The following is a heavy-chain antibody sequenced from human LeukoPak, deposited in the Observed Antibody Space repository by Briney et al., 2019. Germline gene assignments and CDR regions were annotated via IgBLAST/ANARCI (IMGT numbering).Heavy chain of an antibody. CDR3: ARAIGDWYYFDY. CDR2: ISRSSSYI. CDR1: GFTFSSYS. V-gene: IGHV3-21*01. D-gene: IGHD1-26*01. Sequence: GGSLRLSCAASGFTFSSYSMNWVRQAPGKGLEWVSSISRSSSYIYYADSVKGRFTISRDNAKNSLYLQMNSLRAEDTAVYYCARAIGDWYYFDYWGQGTLVTVSS. J-gene: IGHJ4*02.